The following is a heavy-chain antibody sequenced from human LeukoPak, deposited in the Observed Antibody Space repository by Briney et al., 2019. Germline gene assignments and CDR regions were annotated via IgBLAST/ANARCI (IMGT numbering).Heavy chain of an antibody. CDR3: AKDQTGSAYCGGDCYPEYFQH. J-gene: IGHJ1*01. D-gene: IGHD2-21*01. CDR2: ISGSGGST. CDR1: GFTFSSYA. V-gene: IGHV3-23*01. Sequence: PGGSLRLSCAASGFTFSSYAMSWVRQAPGKGLEWVSAISGSGGSTYYADSVKGRFTISRDNSKNTLYLQMNGLRAEDTAVYYCAKDQTGSAYCGGDCYPEYFQHWGQGTLVTVSS.